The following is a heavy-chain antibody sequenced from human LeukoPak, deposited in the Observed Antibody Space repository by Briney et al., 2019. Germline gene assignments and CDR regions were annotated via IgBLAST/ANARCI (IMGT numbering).Heavy chain of an antibody. CDR2: INPNSGGT. V-gene: IGHV1-2*06. CDR3: ARRRKYCSSTSCYSADGFDY. CDR1: GYTFTGYY. Sequence: ASVKVSCKASGYTFTGYYMHWVRQAPGQGLEWMGRINPNSGGTNYALKFQGRATMTRDTSISTAYMELSRLRSDDTAVYYCARRRKYCSSTSCYSADGFDYWGQGTLVTVSS. D-gene: IGHD2-2*01. J-gene: IGHJ4*02.